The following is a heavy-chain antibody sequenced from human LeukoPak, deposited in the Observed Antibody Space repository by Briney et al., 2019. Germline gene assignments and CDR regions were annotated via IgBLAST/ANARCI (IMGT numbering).Heavy chain of an antibody. CDR1: GFTFSNAW. Sequence: GGSLRLSCAASGFTFSNAWMSWVRQAPGKGLEWVSVIYSDGSTYYEDSVKGRFTISRDTSKNTLSLQMNSLRVEDTAVYYCAREKGRGVISPYYDYWGQGTLVTVSS. J-gene: IGHJ4*02. D-gene: IGHD3-10*01. V-gene: IGHV3-53*01. CDR2: IYSDGST. CDR3: AREKGRGVISPYYDY.